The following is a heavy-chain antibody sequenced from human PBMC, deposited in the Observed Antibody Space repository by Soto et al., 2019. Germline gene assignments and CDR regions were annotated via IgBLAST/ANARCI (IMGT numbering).Heavy chain of an antibody. CDR2: INPNSGGT. Sequence: ASVKVSCKASGYTFTGYYMHWVRQAPGQGLEWMGWINPNSGGTNYAQKFQGWVTMTRDTSISTAYMELSRLRSDDTAVYYCARDRTLVGATPPYYYYGMDVWGQGTTVTVSS. V-gene: IGHV1-2*04. CDR1: GYTFTGYY. J-gene: IGHJ6*02. CDR3: ARDRTLVGATPPYYYYGMDV. D-gene: IGHD1-26*01.